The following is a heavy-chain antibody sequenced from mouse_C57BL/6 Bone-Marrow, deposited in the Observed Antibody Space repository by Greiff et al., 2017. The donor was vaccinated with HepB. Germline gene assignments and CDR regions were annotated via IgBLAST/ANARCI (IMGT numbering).Heavy chain of an antibody. Sequence: QVQLKESGAELARPGASVKMSCKASGYTFTSYMMHWVKQRPGQGLEWIGYIKSSSDYTKYKKKFKDKATLTADKASSTAYMQLSSLTSEDSAVYYCAWGTDYWGQGTTLTVSS. V-gene: IGHV1-4*01. CDR2: IKSSSDYT. J-gene: IGHJ2*01. CDR1: GYTFTSYM. CDR3: AWGTDY. D-gene: IGHD2-14*01.